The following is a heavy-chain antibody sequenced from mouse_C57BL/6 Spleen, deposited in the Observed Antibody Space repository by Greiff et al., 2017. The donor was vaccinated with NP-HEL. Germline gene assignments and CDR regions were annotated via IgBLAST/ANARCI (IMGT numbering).Heavy chain of an antibody. V-gene: IGHV1-80*01. D-gene: IGHD1-1*01. Sequence: VQLQQSGAELVKPGASVKLSCKASGYAFSSYWMNWVKQRPGKGLEWIGQIYPGDGDTNYNGKFKGKATLTADKSSSTAYMQLSSLTAEDSAVYFCARLTTVVAPFDYWGQGTTLTVSS. CDR3: ARLTTVVAPFDY. CDR2: IYPGDGDT. CDR1: GYAFSSYW. J-gene: IGHJ2*01.